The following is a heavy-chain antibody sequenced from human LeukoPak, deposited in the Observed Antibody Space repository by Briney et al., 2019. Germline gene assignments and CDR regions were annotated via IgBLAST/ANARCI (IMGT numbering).Heavy chain of an antibody. Sequence: SVKVSCKASGGTFSSYAISWVRQAPGQGLEWMGRIIPILGIANYAQKFQGRVTITADKSTSTAYMELSSLRSEDTAVYYCASWRGGGNSPDAFDIWGQGTMVTVSS. V-gene: IGHV1-69*04. CDR1: GGTFSSYA. J-gene: IGHJ3*02. CDR3: ASWRGGGNSPDAFDI. D-gene: IGHD4-23*01. CDR2: IIPILGIA.